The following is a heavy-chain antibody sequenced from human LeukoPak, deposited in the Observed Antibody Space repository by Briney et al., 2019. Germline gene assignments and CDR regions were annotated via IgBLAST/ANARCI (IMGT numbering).Heavy chain of an antibody. D-gene: IGHD5-12*01. V-gene: IGHV4-34*01. CDR3: ARGGYSGYDYAFDY. Sequence: SETLSLTCAVYGGSISGYYWSWIRQPPGKGLELIGEINHSGSTNYNPSLKSRVTISVDTSKNQFSLKLSSVTAADTAVYYCARGGYSGYDYAFDYWGQGTLVTVSS. CDR2: INHSGST. J-gene: IGHJ4*02. CDR1: GGSISGYY.